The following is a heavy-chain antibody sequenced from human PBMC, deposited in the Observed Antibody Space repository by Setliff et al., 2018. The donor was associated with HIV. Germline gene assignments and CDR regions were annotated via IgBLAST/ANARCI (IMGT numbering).Heavy chain of an antibody. CDR1: GFIFRNFE. V-gene: IGHV3-48*03. D-gene: IGHD3-22*01. Sequence: HPGGSLRLSCVASGFIFRNFEFNWVRQAPGKGLEWISYISSGGRNIYYADSVKGRFTISRDNAKNSLYLQMNSLRAEDTALYYCAKLDYYDYSGSWARKVAIDFWGRGTMVTVSS. J-gene: IGHJ3*01. CDR2: ISSGGRNI. CDR3: AKLDYYDYSGSWARKVAIDF.